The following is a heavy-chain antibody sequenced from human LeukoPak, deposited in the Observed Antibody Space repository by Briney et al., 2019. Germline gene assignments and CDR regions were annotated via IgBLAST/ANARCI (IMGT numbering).Heavy chain of an antibody. J-gene: IGHJ6*02. V-gene: IGHV3-7*03. Sequence: GGSLRLSCAASGFTFSSYAMSWARQAPGKGLEWVASINHNGNVNYYVDSVKGRFTISRDNAKNSLYLQMSNLRAEDTAVYFCARGGGLDVWGQGATVTVSS. D-gene: IGHD3-16*01. CDR3: ARGGGLDV. CDR1: GFTFSSYA. CDR2: INHNGNVN.